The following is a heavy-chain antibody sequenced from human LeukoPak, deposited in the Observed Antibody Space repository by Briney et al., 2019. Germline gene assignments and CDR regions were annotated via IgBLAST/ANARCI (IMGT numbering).Heavy chain of an antibody. CDR2: IYSGGST. D-gene: IGHD5-24*01. CDR3: AKEAHYPQMDTYFITLDS. V-gene: IGHV3-53*01. CDR1: GFTVSSND. Sequence: PGGSLRLSCAASGFTVSSNDMSWVRQAPGKGLECISVIYSGGSTDYADSVKGRLTISRDNSTNTLYLQMNSLRAEDTAFYYCAKEAHYPQMDTYFITLDSWGQGTLVTVSS. J-gene: IGHJ4*02.